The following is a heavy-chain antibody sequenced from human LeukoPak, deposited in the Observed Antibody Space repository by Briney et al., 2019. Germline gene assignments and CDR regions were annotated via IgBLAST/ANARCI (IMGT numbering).Heavy chain of an antibody. D-gene: IGHD3-10*01. CDR1: GYTFTSYD. CDR2: MNPNSGNT. CDR3: ARVRYYGSGSYRGMDV. Sequence: ASVKVSCKASGYTFTSYDINWVRQATGQGLEWMGWMNPNSGNTGYAQKFQGGVIMTRNTSISTAYMELSSLRSDDTAVYYCARVRYYGSGSYRGMDVWGQGTTVTVSS. V-gene: IGHV1-8*01. J-gene: IGHJ6*02.